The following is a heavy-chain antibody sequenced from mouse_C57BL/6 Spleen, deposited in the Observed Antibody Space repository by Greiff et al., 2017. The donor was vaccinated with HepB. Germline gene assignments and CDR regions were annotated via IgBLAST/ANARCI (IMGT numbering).Heavy chain of an antibody. CDR2: IYPGDGDT. CDR3: ARDSNYPYWYFDV. J-gene: IGHJ1*03. D-gene: IGHD2-5*01. Sequence: VQLQQSGAELVKPGASVKISCKASGYAFSSYWMNWVKQRPGKGLEWIGQIYPGDGDTNYNGKFKGKATLTADKSSSTAYMQLSSLTSEDSAVYFGARDSNYPYWYFDVWGTGTTVTVSS. V-gene: IGHV1-80*01. CDR1: GYAFSSYW.